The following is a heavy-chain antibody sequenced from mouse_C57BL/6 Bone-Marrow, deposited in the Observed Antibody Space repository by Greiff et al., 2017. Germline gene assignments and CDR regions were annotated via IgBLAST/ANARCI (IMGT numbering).Heavy chain of an antibody. CDR3: ARQSGSPYAMDY. CDR2: IYPGDGDT. D-gene: IGHD1-1*01. CDR1: GYAFSSSW. J-gene: IGHJ4*01. Sequence: VQLQQSGPELVKPGASVKISCKASGYAFSSSWMNWVKQRPGQGLEWIGRIYPGDGDTNYNGKFKGKATLTADKSSSTAYMQLSSLTSEDSAVYFCARQSGSPYAMDYWGQGTSVTVSS. V-gene: IGHV1-82*01.